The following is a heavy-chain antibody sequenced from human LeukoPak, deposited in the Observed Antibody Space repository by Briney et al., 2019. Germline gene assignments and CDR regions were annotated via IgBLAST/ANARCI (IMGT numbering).Heavy chain of an antibody. J-gene: IGHJ4*02. D-gene: IGHD6-19*01. Sequence: PSEALSLTCTVSGGSISSGANYWSWIRQPPGRGLEWIGYISHSESAYYSPSLESRITISVDRSKNQFSLKLSSVTAADTAVYYCARHPSQWLVQYYFDYWGQGTLVTVSS. V-gene: IGHV4-30-2*01. CDR1: GGSISSGANY. CDR3: ARHPSQWLVQYYFDY. CDR2: ISHSESA.